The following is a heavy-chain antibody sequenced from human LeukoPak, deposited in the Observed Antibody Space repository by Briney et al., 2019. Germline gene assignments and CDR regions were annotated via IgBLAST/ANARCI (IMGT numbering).Heavy chain of an antibody. D-gene: IGHD2-2*02. Sequence: ASVKVSCKASGYTFTRYDINWVRQATGQGLEWMGWMNTKSGNTGHAQKLQGRVTMTTDTSTSTAYMELRSLRSDDTAVYYCARDLRYCSSTSCYIHAFDIWGQGTMVTVSS. J-gene: IGHJ3*02. CDR1: GYTFTRYD. V-gene: IGHV1-8*01. CDR2: MNTKSGNT. CDR3: ARDLRYCSSTSCYIHAFDI.